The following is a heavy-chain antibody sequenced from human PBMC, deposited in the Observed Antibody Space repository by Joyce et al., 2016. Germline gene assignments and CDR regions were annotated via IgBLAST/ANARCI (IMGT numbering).Heavy chain of an antibody. V-gene: IGHV1-2*06. Sequence: QVQLVQFGAEVKKPGASVKVSCKASGYTFSGHYMHWVRQAPGQGLEWMGRINCNSGGTNYAQKFQGRVNMTRDTSISTAYMELRRLRSDDTAVYYCARGNDYIWGSYRSGIDYWGQGTLVTVSS. J-gene: IGHJ4*02. CDR3: ARGNDYIWGSYRSGIDY. D-gene: IGHD3-16*02. CDR2: INCNSGGT. CDR1: GYTFSGHY.